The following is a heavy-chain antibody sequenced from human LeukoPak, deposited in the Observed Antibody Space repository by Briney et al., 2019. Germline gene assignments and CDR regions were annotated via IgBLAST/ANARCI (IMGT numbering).Heavy chain of an antibody. Sequence: GGSLRLSCAASGFTFSSYSMNWVRQAPGKGLEWVSYISSSGSTIYYADSVKGRFTISRDNAKNSLYLQMNSLRAEDTAVYYCARDLSYCGGDCSYWGQGTLVTVSS. CDR3: ARDLSYCGGDCSY. D-gene: IGHD2-21*02. V-gene: IGHV3-48*04. J-gene: IGHJ4*02. CDR1: GFTFSSYS. CDR2: ISSSGSTI.